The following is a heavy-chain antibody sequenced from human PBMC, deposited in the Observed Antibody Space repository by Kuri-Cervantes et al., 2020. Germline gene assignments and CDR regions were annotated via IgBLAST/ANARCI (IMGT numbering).Heavy chain of an antibody. CDR3: AKDRGDYYDFWSGFDY. D-gene: IGHD3-3*01. Sequence: GESLKISCAASGFTFSSYGMHWVRQAPGKGLEWVAFIRYDGSNKYYADSVKGRFTISRDNSKNTLYLQMNSLRAEDTAVYYCAKDRGDYYDFWSGFDYWGQGTLVTVSS. CDR2: IRYDGSNK. V-gene: IGHV3-30*02. CDR1: GFTFSSYG. J-gene: IGHJ4*02.